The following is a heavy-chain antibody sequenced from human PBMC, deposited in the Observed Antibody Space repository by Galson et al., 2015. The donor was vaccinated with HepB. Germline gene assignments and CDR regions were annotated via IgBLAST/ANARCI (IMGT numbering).Heavy chain of an antibody. CDR2: IYSGGST. D-gene: IGHD3-9*01. CDR3: ARELLRYFDWSPYYYMDV. CDR1: GFTVSSNY. J-gene: IGHJ6*03. V-gene: IGHV3-53*01. Sequence: SLRLSCAASGFTVSSNYMSWVRQAPGKGLEWVSVIYSGGSTYYADSVKGRFTISRDNSKNTLYLQMNSLRAEDTAVYYCARELLRYFDWSPYYYMDVWGKGTTVTVSS.